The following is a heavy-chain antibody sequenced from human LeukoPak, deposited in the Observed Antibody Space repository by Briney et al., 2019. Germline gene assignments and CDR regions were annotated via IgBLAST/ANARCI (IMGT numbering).Heavy chain of an antibody. CDR3: ARGSSSWYAYYYGMDV. V-gene: IGHV1-8*01. Sequence: VASVKVSCKASGYTFTSYDINWVRQATGQGLEWMGWMNPNSGNTGYAQKFQGRVTMTRNTSISTAYMELSSLRSEDTAVYYCARGSSSWYAYYYGMDVWGQGTTVTVSS. D-gene: IGHD6-13*01. CDR1: GYTFTSYD. J-gene: IGHJ6*02. CDR2: MNPNSGNT.